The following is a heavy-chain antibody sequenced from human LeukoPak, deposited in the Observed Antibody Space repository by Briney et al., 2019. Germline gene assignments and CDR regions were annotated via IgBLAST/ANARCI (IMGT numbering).Heavy chain of an antibody. Sequence: SETLFLTCAVAGGSISSSNWWSWVRQPPGKGLEWIGEMHHSGSTDHNPSLKSRVTISVDTSKNQFSLKLSSVTAADTAVYYCARGRYTFDYWGQGTLVTVSS. D-gene: IGHD1-1*01. V-gene: IGHV4-4*02. CDR2: MHHSGST. CDR3: ARGRYTFDY. J-gene: IGHJ4*02. CDR1: GGSISSSNW.